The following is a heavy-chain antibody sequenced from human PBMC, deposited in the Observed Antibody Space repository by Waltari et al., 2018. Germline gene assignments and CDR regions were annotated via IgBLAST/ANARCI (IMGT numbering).Heavy chain of an antibody. CDR1: DYSIRSGYY. J-gene: IGHJ4*03. Sequence: QVQLQESGPGLVKPSETLSLTCAVSDYSIRSGYYWGWIRQPPGKGLEYIGYISCCSCSTYYNPSLNILFTISKDTSKNQFSLKLSSVTAADTAVYYCARRGGWNNGGLDSWGQGVVVTVSS. CDR3: ARRGGWNNGGLDS. V-gene: IGHV4-38-2*01. CDR2: ISCCSCST. D-gene: IGHD1-1*01.